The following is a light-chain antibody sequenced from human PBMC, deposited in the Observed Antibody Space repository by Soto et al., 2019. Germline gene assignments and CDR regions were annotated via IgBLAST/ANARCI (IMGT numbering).Light chain of an antibody. J-gene: IGKJ2*01. Sequence: DVVMTQSPLSLPVTLGQPASISCRSSQSLVHSDGNTYLSWFQQRPGQSPRRLIYKVSKRDSGVPDRFSGSRSGTDFTLKISRVEAEDVGIYYCMQGTHSYTFGEGTRLDIK. CDR3: MQGTHSYT. CDR1: QSLVHSDGNTY. CDR2: KVS. V-gene: IGKV2-30*02.